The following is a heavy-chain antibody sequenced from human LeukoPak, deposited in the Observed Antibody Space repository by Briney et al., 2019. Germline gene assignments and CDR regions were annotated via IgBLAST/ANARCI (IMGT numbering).Heavy chain of an antibody. J-gene: IGHJ4*02. V-gene: IGHV1-18*01. D-gene: IGHD4-17*01. CDR3: ARDPPPINLGYGRIFDD. CDR2: ISAYNGNT. CDR1: GYTFTSYG. Sequence: ASVKVSCKASGYTFTSYGISWVRQAPGQGLEWMGWISAYNGNTNYAQKLQGRVTMTTDTSTSTAYMELRSLRSDDTAVYYCARDPPPINLGYGRIFDDWGQGTLVTVSS.